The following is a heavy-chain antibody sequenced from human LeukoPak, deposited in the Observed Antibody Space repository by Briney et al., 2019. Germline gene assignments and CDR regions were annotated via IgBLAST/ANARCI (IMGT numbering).Heavy chain of an antibody. CDR1: GFTFSSYG. V-gene: IGHV3-30*18. CDR3: AKDRATVPNLDY. CDR2: ISYDGSNK. Sequence: GGSLRLSCAASGFTFSSYGMHWVRQAPGKGLEWVAVISYDGSNKYYADSVKGRFTISRDSSKNTLYLQMNSLRAEDTAVYYCAKDRATVPNLDYWGQGTLVTVSS. J-gene: IGHJ4*02. D-gene: IGHD4-17*01.